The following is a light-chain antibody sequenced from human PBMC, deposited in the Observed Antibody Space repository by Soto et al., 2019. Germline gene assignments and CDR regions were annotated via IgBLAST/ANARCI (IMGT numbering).Light chain of an antibody. V-gene: IGLV1-44*01. CDR2: RNN. CDR3: AAWDDSQNGYVV. Sequence: QSVLTQPPSASGTPGQRVTISCSGSRYNIRSNTVSWYQQVPGTAPRLLLYRNNLRPSGVPDRFSGSKSDTSASLAISGLQSEDEADYYCAAWDDSQNGYVVFGGGTQLTVL. J-gene: IGLJ2*01. CDR1: RYNIRSNT.